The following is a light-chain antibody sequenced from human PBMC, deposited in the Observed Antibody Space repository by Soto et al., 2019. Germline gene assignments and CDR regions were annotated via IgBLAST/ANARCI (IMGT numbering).Light chain of an antibody. V-gene: IGLV2-14*01. J-gene: IGLJ1*01. Sequence: QSVLTQPASVSGSPGQSITISCTGTSSDVVGYNYVSWYQQHPGKAPKFMIYDVSNRPSGVSNRFSGSKSGNTASLTISGLQAEDEADYYCCSYTTCNPRQLVFGTGTKVTVL. CDR1: SSDVVGYNY. CDR3: CSYTTCNPRQLV. CDR2: DVS.